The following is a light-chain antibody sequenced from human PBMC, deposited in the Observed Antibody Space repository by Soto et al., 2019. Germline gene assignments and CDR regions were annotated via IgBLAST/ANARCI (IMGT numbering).Light chain of an antibody. Sequence: IQLTQSPSSLSASIGDRVTITCRASQGISSYLAWYQQKPGKAPKLLIYAASTLQRGVPSRFSGSGSGTDFTLTISSLQPEDFATYYCQQLHSYPPTFGGGTKVEIK. V-gene: IGKV1-9*01. J-gene: IGKJ4*01. CDR1: QGISSY. CDR2: AAS. CDR3: QQLHSYPPT.